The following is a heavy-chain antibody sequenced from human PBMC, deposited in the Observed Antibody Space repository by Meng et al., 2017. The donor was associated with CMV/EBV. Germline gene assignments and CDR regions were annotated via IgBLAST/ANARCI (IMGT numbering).Heavy chain of an antibody. CDR1: GCTFSSYA. Sequence: SSVTVSCKASGCTFSSYAISWVRQAPGQGLEWMGGIIPIFGTANYAQKFQGRVTITTDESTSTAYMELSSLRSEDTAVYCCARSRPHCSSTSCYTGGVNYYYYGMDVWGQGTTVTVSS. J-gene: IGHJ6*02. CDR2: IIPIFGTA. V-gene: IGHV1-69*05. CDR3: ARSRPHCSSTSCYTGGVNYYYYGMDV. D-gene: IGHD2-2*02.